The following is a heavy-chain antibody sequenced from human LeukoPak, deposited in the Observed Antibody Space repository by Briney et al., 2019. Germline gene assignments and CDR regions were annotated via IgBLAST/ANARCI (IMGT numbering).Heavy chain of an antibody. CDR3: AKESYLGYCSSTGCPLFDY. CDR2: ISYDGSNK. Sequence: PGRSLRLSCAASGFTFSSYGMHWVRQAPGKGLEWVAVISYDGSNKYYADSVKGRFTISRDNSKNTLYLQMNSLRAEDTAVYYCAKESYLGYCSSTGCPLFDYWGQGTLVTVSS. J-gene: IGHJ4*02. V-gene: IGHV3-30*18. D-gene: IGHD2-2*01. CDR1: GFTFSSYG.